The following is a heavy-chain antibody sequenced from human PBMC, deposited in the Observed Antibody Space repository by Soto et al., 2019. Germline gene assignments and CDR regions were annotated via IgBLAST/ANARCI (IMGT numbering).Heavy chain of an antibody. CDR3: ATDCSSTSCYTEGRLDYGMDV. J-gene: IGHJ6*02. CDR1: GFTFSSYG. CDR2: ISYDGSNK. D-gene: IGHD2-2*02. Sequence: QVQLVESGGGVVQPGRSLRLSCAASGFTFSSYGMHWVRQAPGKGLEWVAVISYDGSNKYYADSVKGRFTISRDNPKNTLYLQMNSLRAEDTAVYYCATDCSSTSCYTEGRLDYGMDVWGQGTTVTVSS. V-gene: IGHV3-30*03.